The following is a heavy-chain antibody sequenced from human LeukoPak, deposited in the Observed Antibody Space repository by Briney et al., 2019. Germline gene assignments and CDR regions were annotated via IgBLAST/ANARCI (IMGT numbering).Heavy chain of an antibody. CDR3: AKDPTSSDYGDYAGYMDV. V-gene: IGHV3-9*01. CDR1: GFTFDDYA. Sequence: PGVSLRLSCAASGFTFDDYAMHWVRQAPGKGLEWVSGINGNSGSIGYADSVKGRFTISRDNAKNSLYLQMNSLRAEDTALYYCAKDPTSSDYGDYAGYMDVWGKGTTVTVS. CDR2: INGNSGSI. J-gene: IGHJ6*03. D-gene: IGHD4-17*01.